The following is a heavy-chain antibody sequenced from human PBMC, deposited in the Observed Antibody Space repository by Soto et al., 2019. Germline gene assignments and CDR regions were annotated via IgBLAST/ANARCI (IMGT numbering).Heavy chain of an antibody. CDR3: ARIVGATADY. V-gene: IGHV6-1*01. CDR2: TYYRSKCYN. D-gene: IGHD1-26*01. J-gene: IGHJ4*02. CDR1: WDTVARDSAA. Sequence: PSHTLSLTYAISWDTVARDSAAWDWIRQSPSRGLEWLGRTYYRSKCYNDYAISVKSRITINPDTSKNQFSLHLNSVTPEDTAVYYCARIVGATADYWGQGTLVTVSS.